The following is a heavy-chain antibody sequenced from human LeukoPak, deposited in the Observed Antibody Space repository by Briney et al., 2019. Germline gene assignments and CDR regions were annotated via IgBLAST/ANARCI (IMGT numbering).Heavy chain of an antibody. Sequence: SETLSLTCTVSGDSISDYYWSWIRQPPGKGLEYVGYISYRGSTNYNRSLKSRVTISVDTSKNQFSLKLSSVTAADTAVYYCASSYYYDSSGYWPHYFDYWGQGTLVTVSS. CDR1: GDSISDYY. CDR3: ASSYYYDSSGYWPHYFDY. D-gene: IGHD3-22*01. CDR2: ISYRGST. V-gene: IGHV4-59*01. J-gene: IGHJ4*02.